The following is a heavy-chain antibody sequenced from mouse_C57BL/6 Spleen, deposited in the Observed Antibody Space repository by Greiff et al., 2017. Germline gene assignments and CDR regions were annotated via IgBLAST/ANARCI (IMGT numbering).Heavy chain of an antibody. D-gene: IGHD1-1*01. CDR2: FRPYNYDT. J-gene: IGHJ1*03. Sequence: QVQLQQSGAELVKPGASVKMSCKASGYTFTTYPIEWLPQNHGKSLEWIGNFRPYNYDTKYNEKLKGKATLTVEKSSSTVYLELSRLTSDDSAVYYCARYYYGSSYGYFDVWGTGTTVTVSS. CDR1: GYTFTTYP. V-gene: IGHV1-47*01. CDR3: ARYYYGSSYGYFDV.